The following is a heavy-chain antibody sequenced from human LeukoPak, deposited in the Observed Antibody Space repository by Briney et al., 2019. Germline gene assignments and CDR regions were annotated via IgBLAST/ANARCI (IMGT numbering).Heavy chain of an antibody. CDR2: ISSSSNYI. V-gene: IGHV3-21*01. D-gene: IGHD3-10*01. J-gene: IGHJ4*02. CDR3: ARVPHAMVRGVIITEFYFDY. Sequence: GGSLRLSCAPSGLTFSSYSMNWVRQAPGKGLEWVSSISSSSNYIYYADSVKGRFTISRDNAKNSLYLQMNSLRAEDTAVYYCARVPHAMVRGVIITEFYFDYWGQGTLVTVSS. CDR1: GLTFSSYS.